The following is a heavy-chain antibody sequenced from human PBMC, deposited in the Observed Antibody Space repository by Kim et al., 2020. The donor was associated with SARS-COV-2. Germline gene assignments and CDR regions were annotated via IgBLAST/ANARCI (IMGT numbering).Heavy chain of an antibody. V-gene: IGHV4-59*13. CDR2: IYYSGRT. Sequence: SETLSLTCTVSGGSISGYYWSWIRQLPGKGLEWIGFIYYSGRTNSNPYLKGRVTISVDTSKNQFSLKVNSVTAADTAVYYCARASGYSSDWAYWGGMDVWRQGTTLSDTS. D-gene: IGHD6-19*01. CDR3: ARASGYSSDWAYWGGMDV. J-gene: IGHJ6*02. CDR1: GGSISGYY.